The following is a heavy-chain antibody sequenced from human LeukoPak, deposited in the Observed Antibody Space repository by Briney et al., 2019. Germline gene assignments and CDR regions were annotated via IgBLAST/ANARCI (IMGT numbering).Heavy chain of an antibody. CDR2: MNPNSGNA. CDR3: ARGDYSSGWYYMY. Sequence: ASVKVSCKASGYTFTNYDINWVRRAAGQGLEWMGWMNPNSGNAGYAQKFRGRVTITRNTSISTAYMELSSLRSEDTAVYYCARGDYSSGWYYMYWGQGTLVTVSS. J-gene: IGHJ4*02. CDR1: GYTFTNYD. D-gene: IGHD6-19*01. V-gene: IGHV1-8*03.